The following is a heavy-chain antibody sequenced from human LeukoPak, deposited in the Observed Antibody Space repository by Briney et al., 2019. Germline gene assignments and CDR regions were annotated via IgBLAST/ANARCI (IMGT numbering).Heavy chain of an antibody. V-gene: IGHV1-2*02. Sequence: ASVKVSCKASGYTFTGYYMHWVRQAPGQGLEWMGWINPNSGGTNYAQKFQGRVTMTRDTSISTAYMELSRLRSDDTAVYYCARGFDYDSSGYYDALDIWGQGTMVTVSS. J-gene: IGHJ3*02. CDR3: ARGFDYDSSGYYDALDI. CDR2: INPNSGGT. CDR1: GYTFTGYY. D-gene: IGHD3-22*01.